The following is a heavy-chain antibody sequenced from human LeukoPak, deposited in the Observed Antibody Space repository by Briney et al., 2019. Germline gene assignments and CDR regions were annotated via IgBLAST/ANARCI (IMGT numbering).Heavy chain of an antibody. D-gene: IGHD3-16*01. V-gene: IGHV3-11*01. CDR1: GFAFSDYY. CDR2: ISSSGSTI. CDR3: ARVVTLGGYFDY. Sequence: KTVGSLRLSCAASGFAFSDYYMSWSRQAPGKGLWWVSYISSSGSTIYYADSVKGRFTISRDNAKNSLYLQMNSLRAEDTAVYYCARVVTLGGYFDYWGQGTLVTVSS. J-gene: IGHJ4*03.